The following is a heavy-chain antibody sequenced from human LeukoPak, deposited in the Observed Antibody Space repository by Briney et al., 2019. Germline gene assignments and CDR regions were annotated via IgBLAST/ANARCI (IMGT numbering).Heavy chain of an antibody. D-gene: IGHD2-2*01. CDR1: GGSISSGANY. J-gene: IGHJ6*03. CDR3: ARGGQDIVVVPAANRDQHYYYYMDV. Sequence: SETLSLTCTVSGGSISSGANYWSWIRQPPGRGLEWIGYISHSERAYYSPSLESRITISVDRSKNQFSLKLKSVTAADTAIYYCARGGQDIVVVPAANRDQHYYYYMDVWGKGTTVTVSS. V-gene: IGHV4-30-2*01. CDR2: ISHSERA.